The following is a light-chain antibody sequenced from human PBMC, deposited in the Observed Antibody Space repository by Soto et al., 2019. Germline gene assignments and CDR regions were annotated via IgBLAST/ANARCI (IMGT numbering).Light chain of an antibody. J-gene: IGKJ4*02. CDR3: PQTYSSPRT. Sequence: IQMRQSHSPLSASVGDRVTITCRASHNINRWLAWYLQKPGKAPNLLIYTTSILESGVPSRFSGSGSGKDFTLTICSLQPEDFAPYCCPQTYSSPRTFAGGTKVDIK. CDR2: TTS. V-gene: IGKV1-39*01. CDR1: HNINRW.